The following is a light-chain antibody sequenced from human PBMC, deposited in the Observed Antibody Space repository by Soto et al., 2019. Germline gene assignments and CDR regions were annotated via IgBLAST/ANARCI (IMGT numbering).Light chain of an antibody. J-gene: IGKJ1*01. CDR1: QSINRW. CDR2: MAS. CDR3: QQYDSYTWT. V-gene: IGKV1-5*03. Sequence: DIQMTQSPPTLSTSVGDRVTITCRASQSINRWLAWYQQKPGKAPKFLIYMASSLESGVPSRFSGSGSGTEFTLTISSLQPDDVATYFCQQYDSYTWTFGQGTKVEI.